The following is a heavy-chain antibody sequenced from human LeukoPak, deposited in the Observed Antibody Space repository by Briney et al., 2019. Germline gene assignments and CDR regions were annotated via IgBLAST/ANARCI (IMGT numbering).Heavy chain of an antibody. J-gene: IGHJ6*03. CDR3: ARTTEGYCRGRSCYSYYYYMDV. CDR1: GYSISSGYY. CDR2: IYHSGST. V-gene: IGHV4-38-2*02. Sequence: PSETLSLTCTVSGYSISSGYYWGWIRQTPGKGLEWIGSIYHSGSTYYNPSLKSRVTISVDTSKNQFSLKLSSVTAADTAVYYCARTTEGYCRGRSCYSYYYYMDVWGKGTTVTVSS. D-gene: IGHD2-15*01.